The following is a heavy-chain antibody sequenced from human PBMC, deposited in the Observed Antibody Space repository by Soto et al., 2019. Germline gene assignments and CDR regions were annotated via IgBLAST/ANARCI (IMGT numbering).Heavy chain of an antibody. V-gene: IGHV3-53*04. Sequence: PGGSLRLSCAASGFTVSSNYMSWVRQAPGKGLEWVSVIYSGGSTYYADSVKGRFTISRHNSKNTLYLQMNSLRAEDTAVYYCARDGTRGSGYTRGQDPDYYYYMDVWGKGTTVTVSS. J-gene: IGHJ6*03. CDR1: GFTVSSNY. CDR3: ARDGTRGSGYTRGQDPDYYYYMDV. CDR2: IYSGGST. D-gene: IGHD3-3*01.